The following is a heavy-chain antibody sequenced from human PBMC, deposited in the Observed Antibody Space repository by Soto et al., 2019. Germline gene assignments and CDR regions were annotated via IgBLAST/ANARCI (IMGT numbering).Heavy chain of an antibody. J-gene: IGHJ4*02. CDR3: ARASMVRGPNFDY. CDR1: GYTFSSYT. CDR2: INSGNGNT. V-gene: IGHV1-3*03. Sequence: ASVKVSCKASGYTFSSYTIHWLRQAPGQSLEWMGWINSGNGNTKYSQKFHGRVTFTRDTSANTAYMELTSLGSEDMAVYYCARASMVRGPNFDYWGQGTLVTVSS. D-gene: IGHD3-10*01.